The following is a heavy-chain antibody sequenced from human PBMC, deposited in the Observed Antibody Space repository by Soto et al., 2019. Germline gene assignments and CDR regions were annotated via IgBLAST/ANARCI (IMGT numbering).Heavy chain of an antibody. CDR1: GGTFNRYA. CDR3: ARSAITLFGVVSIPPHYYSEMDV. Sequence: QVQLVQSGAEVKKPGSSVMVSCKASGGTFNRYAISWVRQAPGQGLEWMGGIIPIFGIGNDAQRFQGRVTITADESTDTAYMELSSLRSEDTGVYYCARSAITLFGVVSIPPHYYSEMDVWGQGTTVTVSS. J-gene: IGHJ6*02. V-gene: IGHV1-69*01. D-gene: IGHD3-3*01. CDR2: IIPIFGIG.